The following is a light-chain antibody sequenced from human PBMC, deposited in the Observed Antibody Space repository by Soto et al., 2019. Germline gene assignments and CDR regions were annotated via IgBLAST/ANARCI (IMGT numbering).Light chain of an antibody. J-gene: IGLJ1*01. V-gene: IGLV2-23*01. Sequence: QSALTQPASVSGSPGQSITISCTGTSSDVRSYHLVSWYQHHPGQVPKLMIYEGTKRPSGVSIRFSGSKSGNTASLTISGLQAEDEADYYCCSFGGSNAYYVFGTGTKLTVL. CDR2: EGT. CDR1: SSDVRSYHL. CDR3: CSFGGSNAYYV.